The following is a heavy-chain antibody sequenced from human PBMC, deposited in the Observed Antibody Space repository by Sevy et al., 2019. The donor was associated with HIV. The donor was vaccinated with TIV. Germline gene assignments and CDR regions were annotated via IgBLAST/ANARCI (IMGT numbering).Heavy chain of an antibody. D-gene: IGHD4-17*01. Sequence: GGSLRLSCAASGFTFSSYSMNWVRQAPGKGLEWVSAISSSSSYIYYADSVKGRFTISRDNAKNSLYLQMNSLRAEDKAVYYCARDEEGGYGAAGGAFDIWGQGTMVTVSS. CDR1: GFTFSSYS. J-gene: IGHJ3*02. CDR2: ISSSSSYI. V-gene: IGHV3-21*01. CDR3: ARDEEGGYGAAGGAFDI.